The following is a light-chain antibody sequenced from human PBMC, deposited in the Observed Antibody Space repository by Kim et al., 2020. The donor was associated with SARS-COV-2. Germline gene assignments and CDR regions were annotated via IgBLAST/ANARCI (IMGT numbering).Light chain of an antibody. Sequence: EIVLTQSPGTLSLSPGEGATLSCRASQPVSSGFLAWYQHSPGQAPRLLVYGASSRATGIPDRFSASGCGTDFTLTISRLEPEDFAVYYCQHYWAFGQGTKVDIK. CDR1: QPVSSGF. J-gene: IGKJ1*01. V-gene: IGKV3-20*01. CDR3: QHYWA. CDR2: GAS.